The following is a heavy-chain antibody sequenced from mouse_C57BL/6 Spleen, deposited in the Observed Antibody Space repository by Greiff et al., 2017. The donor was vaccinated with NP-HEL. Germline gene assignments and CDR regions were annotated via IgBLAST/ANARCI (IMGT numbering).Heavy chain of an antibody. D-gene: IGHD2-5*01. CDR3: ARGLYSNYLASWFAY. Sequence: QVQLQQPGAELVMPGASVKLSCKASGYTFTSYWMHWVKQRPGQGLEWIGEIDPSDSYTNYNQKFKGKSTLTVDKSSSTAYMQLSSLTSEDSAVYYCARGLYSNYLASWFAYWGQGTLVTVSA. CDR1: GYTFTSYW. J-gene: IGHJ3*01. V-gene: IGHV1-69*01. CDR2: IDPSDSYT.